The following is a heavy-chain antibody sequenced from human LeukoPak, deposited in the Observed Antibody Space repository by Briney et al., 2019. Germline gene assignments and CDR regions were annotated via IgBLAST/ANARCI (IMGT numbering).Heavy chain of an antibody. D-gene: IGHD2-15*01. Sequence: GGSLRLSCAASGFTFDDYAMHWVRQAPGKGLEWVSGISWNSGSIGYADSVKGRFTISRDNAKNSLYLQMNSLRAEDTALYYCVKTYCSGGSCWQFDPWGQGTLVTVSS. V-gene: IGHV3-9*01. CDR2: ISWNSGSI. CDR3: VKTYCSGGSCWQFDP. CDR1: GFTFDDYA. J-gene: IGHJ5*02.